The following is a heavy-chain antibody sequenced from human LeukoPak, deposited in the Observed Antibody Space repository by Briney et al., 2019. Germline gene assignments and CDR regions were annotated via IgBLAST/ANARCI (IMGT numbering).Heavy chain of an antibody. V-gene: IGHV1-69*04. J-gene: IGHJ6*02. D-gene: IGHD6-13*01. CDR2: IIPILDIA. Sequence: ASVKVSCKASGGTFSSYGISWVRQAPGQGLEWMGRIIPILDIANYAQKFQGRVTITADKSTSTAYMELSGLRSEDTAVYYCARDHGYSSSHYVLDVWGQGTTVTVSS. CDR1: GGTFSSYG. CDR3: ARDHGYSSSHYVLDV.